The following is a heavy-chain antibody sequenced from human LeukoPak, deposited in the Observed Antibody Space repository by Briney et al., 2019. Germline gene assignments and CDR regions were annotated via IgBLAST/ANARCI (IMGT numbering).Heavy chain of an antibody. J-gene: IGHJ4*02. V-gene: IGHV4-34*01. CDR2: IDHSGST. CDR1: GGPFSGYY. CDR3: ARGQTKDYFDTSGYY. D-gene: IGHD3-22*01. Sequence: SETQSLTCALYGGPFSGYYLTWIRQPPGKGLEWIGEIDHSGSTNYNPSLKSRVTKSGDTSKNHFSLRLSSLTAADSAVYYCARGQTKDYFDTSGYYWSQGTLVTVSS.